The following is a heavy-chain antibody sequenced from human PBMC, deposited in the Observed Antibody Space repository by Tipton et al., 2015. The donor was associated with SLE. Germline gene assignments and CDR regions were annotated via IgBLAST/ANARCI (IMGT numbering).Heavy chain of an antibody. V-gene: IGHV3-48*03. D-gene: IGHD1-26*01. J-gene: IGHJ4*02. Sequence: SLRLSCAASGYTFSSYEMNWVRQAPGKGLEWVSYISSSGSTIYYTDSVKGRFTISRDNAKNSLYLQMNSLRAEDTAIYYCARDLRGGELRRYFDYWGQGTRVTVSS. CDR1: GYTFSSYE. CDR2: ISSSGSTI. CDR3: ARDLRGGELRRYFDY.